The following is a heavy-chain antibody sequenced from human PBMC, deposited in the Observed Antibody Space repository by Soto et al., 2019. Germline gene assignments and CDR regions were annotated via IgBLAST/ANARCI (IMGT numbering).Heavy chain of an antibody. CDR1: GFTFSSYS. D-gene: IGHD3-3*01. CDR3: ARDSYDFWSGYYTTTYGMDV. V-gene: IGHV3-21*01. CDR2: ISSSSSYI. J-gene: IGHJ6*02. Sequence: GSLRLSCAASGFTFSSYSMNWVRQAPGKGLEWVSSISSSSSYIYYADSVKGRFTISRDNAKNSLYLQMNSLRAEDTAVYYCARDSYDFWSGYYTTTYGMDVWGQGTTVTVSS.